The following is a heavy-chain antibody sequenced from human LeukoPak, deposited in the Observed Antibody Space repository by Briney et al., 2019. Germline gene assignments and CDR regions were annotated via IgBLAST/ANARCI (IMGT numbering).Heavy chain of an antibody. CDR3: ARDRGYSYPSPVDY. Sequence: GGSLRLSCAASGFTFSSYSMNWVRQAPGKGLEWVSSISSSSNYIYYADSVKGRFTISRDSAKSSLYLQMNSLRAEDTAVYYCARDRGYSYPSPVDYWGQGTLVTVSS. D-gene: IGHD5-18*01. CDR2: ISSSSNYI. CDR1: GFTFSSYS. V-gene: IGHV3-21*01. J-gene: IGHJ4*02.